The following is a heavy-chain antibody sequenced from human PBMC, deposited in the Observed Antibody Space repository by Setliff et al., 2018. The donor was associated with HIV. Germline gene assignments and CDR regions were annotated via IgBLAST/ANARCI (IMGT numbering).Heavy chain of an antibody. CDR1: GGTFRSHE. CDR2: IVPILNTG. CDR3: ARGKGVGGVIITGGLDV. J-gene: IGHJ6*04. V-gene: IGHV1-69*13. D-gene: IGHD3-10*01. Sequence: GASVKVSCKASGGTFRSHEISWVRQAPGQGLEWMGGIVPILNTGNYAPKFQGRVTITADESTTTAYMELSSLRSEDTAVYYCARGKGVGGVIITGGLDVWGKGTTVTVSS.